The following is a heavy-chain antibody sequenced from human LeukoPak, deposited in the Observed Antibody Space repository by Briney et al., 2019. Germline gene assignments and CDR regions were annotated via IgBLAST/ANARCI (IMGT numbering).Heavy chain of an antibody. J-gene: IGHJ2*01. Sequence: SQTLSLTCTVSGGSISSGGYYWSWIRQHPGKGLEWIGYIYYSGSTYYTPSLKNRVTISVATSKNQFSLRLSPVTAVDTAVYYWRRGGGGYSWYFDLWGRGTLVTVSS. CDR1: GGSISSGGYY. CDR2: IYYSGST. V-gene: IGHV4-31*03. D-gene: IGHD5-12*01. CDR3: RRGGGGYSWYFDL.